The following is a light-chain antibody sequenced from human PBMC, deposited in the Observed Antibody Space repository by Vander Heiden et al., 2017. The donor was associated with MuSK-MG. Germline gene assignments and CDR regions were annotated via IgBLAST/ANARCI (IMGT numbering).Light chain of an antibody. Sequence: EIVLSQPPGTLSLSPGERATLSCRASQNVNSRYLAWYQQKPCQAPRLLIYGASSRATGIPDRFRASGSGTDFSLTISRLEPEDFAVYHCQQYGSSPNTFGGGTKVEIK. CDR1: QNVNSRY. V-gene: IGKV3-20*01. CDR2: GAS. J-gene: IGKJ4*01. CDR3: QQYGSSPNT.